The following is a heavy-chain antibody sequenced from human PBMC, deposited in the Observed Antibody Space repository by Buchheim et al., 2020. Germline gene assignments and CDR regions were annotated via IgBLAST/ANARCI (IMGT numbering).Heavy chain of an antibody. D-gene: IGHD6-6*01. CDR1: GGSISSGSYY. CDR2: IYTSGST. Sequence: QVQLQESGPGLVKPSQTLSLTCTVSGGSISSGSYYWSWIRQPAGKGLEWIGRIYTSGSTNYNPSLKSRVTISVDTSKNQFSLKLSSVTAADTAVYYCASGGAARRNNFYYYYGMDVWGQGTT. J-gene: IGHJ6*02. V-gene: IGHV4-61*02. CDR3: ASGGAARRNNFYYYYGMDV.